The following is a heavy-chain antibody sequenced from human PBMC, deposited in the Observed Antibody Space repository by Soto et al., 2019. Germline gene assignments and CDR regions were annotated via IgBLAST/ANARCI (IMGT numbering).Heavy chain of an antibody. CDR2: INAGNGNT. CDR3: ARDRVRYSSGYTLYYFDY. V-gene: IGHV1-3*01. Sequence: GASVKVSCKASGYTFTSYAMHWVRQAPGQRLEWMGWINAGNGNTKYSQKFQGRVTITRDTSASTAYMELSSLRSEDTAVYYCARDRVRYSSGYTLYYFDYWGQGTLVTVS. J-gene: IGHJ4*02. D-gene: IGHD6-19*01. CDR1: GYTFTSYA.